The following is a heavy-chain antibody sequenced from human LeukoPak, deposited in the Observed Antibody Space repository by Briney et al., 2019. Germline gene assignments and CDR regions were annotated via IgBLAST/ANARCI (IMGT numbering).Heavy chain of an antibody. CDR3: ARDYYDSSGHNWFDP. V-gene: IGHV4-30-2*01. CDR1: GGSISSGDYY. Sequence: SETLSLTCTVSGGSISSGDYYWSWIRQPPGKGLEWIGYIYHSGSTYYNPSLKSRVTISVDRSKNQFSLKLSSVTAADTAVYYCARDYYDSSGHNWFDPWGQGTLVTVSS. J-gene: IGHJ5*02. D-gene: IGHD3-22*01. CDR2: IYHSGST.